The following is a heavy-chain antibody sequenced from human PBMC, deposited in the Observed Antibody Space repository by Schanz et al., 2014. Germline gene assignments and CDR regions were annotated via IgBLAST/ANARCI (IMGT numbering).Heavy chain of an antibody. D-gene: IGHD3-9*01. V-gene: IGHV3-23*01. Sequence: EVKLLESGGGLVQPGGSLRLSCAASGFTFATYAMSWVRQAPGKWLEWVAAINGSGNAAYYADSVKGRFTISRDNSRNTLCLQMKRLRVEDTAVYFCAKDPYDVLTSYQYYGDYWGPGRLVTVSS. CDR3: AKDPYDVLTSYQYYGDY. J-gene: IGHJ4*02. CDR1: GFTFATYA. CDR2: INGSGNAA.